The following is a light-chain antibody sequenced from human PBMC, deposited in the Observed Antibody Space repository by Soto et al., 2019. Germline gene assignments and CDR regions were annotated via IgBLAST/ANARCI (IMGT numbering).Light chain of an antibody. CDR2: GNS. V-gene: IGLV1-40*01. CDR1: SSNIGAGYD. J-gene: IGLJ3*02. CDR3: QSYDSSLSGWV. Sequence: QSALTQPPSVSVAPGQRVTISCTGSSSNIGAGYDVHWYQQLPGTAPKLLIYGNSNRPSGVPDRFSGSKSGTSASLAITGLQAEDEADYYCQSYDSSLSGWVFCGGTKRTVL.